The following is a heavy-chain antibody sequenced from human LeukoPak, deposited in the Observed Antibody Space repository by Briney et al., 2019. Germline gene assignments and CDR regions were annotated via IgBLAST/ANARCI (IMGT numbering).Heavy chain of an antibody. CDR2: FDPEDGET. J-gene: IGHJ1*01. Sequence: ASVKVSCKVSGYTLTELSMHWVRQAPGKGLVWMGGFDPEDGETIYAQKFQGRVTMTEDTSTDTAYMELSSLRSEDTAVYYCATAPYSSSWSSFQHWGQGTLVTVSS. V-gene: IGHV1-24*01. D-gene: IGHD6-13*01. CDR3: ATAPYSSSWSSFQH. CDR1: GYTLTELS.